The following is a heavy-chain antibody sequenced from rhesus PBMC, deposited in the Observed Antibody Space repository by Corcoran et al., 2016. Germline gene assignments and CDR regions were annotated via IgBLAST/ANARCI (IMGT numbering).Heavy chain of an antibody. CDR1: GFTFSNYW. V-gene: IGHV3-119*01. D-gene: IGHD6-13*01. J-gene: IGHJ4*01. CDR3: VVLKPIRGNDY. CDR2: ITSDGSST. Sequence: EVQLAESGGGLVQPGGSLRLSCAASGFTFSNYWMYWVCPAPGKGLEWVSRITSDGSSTSYADSVRGRFTISRENAKNSLYLQMNSLRAEDTAVYYCVVLKPIRGNDYWGQGVLVTVSS.